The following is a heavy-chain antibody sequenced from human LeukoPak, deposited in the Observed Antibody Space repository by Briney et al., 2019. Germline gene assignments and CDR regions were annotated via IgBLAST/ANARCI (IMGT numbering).Heavy chain of an antibody. CDR1: GFTFISYG. D-gene: IGHD6-6*01. V-gene: IGHV3-33*01. J-gene: IGHJ4*02. CDR3: ARGAYSSSNFGLDY. CDR2: IWYDGSNK. Sequence: GGSLRLSCAASGFTFISYGMHWVRQAPGKGLEWVAVIWYDGSNKYYADSVKGRFTISRDNSKNTLYLQMNSLRAEDTAVYYCARGAYSSSNFGLDYWGQGTLVTVSS.